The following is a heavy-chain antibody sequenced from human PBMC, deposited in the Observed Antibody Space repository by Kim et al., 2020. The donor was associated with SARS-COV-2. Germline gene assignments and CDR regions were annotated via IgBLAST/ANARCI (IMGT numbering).Heavy chain of an antibody. CDR1: GGTFSSYA. CDR2: IIPILGIA. J-gene: IGHJ4*02. Sequence: SVKVSCKASGGTFSSYAISWVRQAPGQGLEWMGRIIPILGIANYAQKFQGRVTITADKSTSAAYMELSSLRSEDTAVYYCASGWDCSGGSCYSDYWGQGTLVTVSS. CDR3: ASGWDCSGGSCYSDY. D-gene: IGHD2-15*01. V-gene: IGHV1-69*04.